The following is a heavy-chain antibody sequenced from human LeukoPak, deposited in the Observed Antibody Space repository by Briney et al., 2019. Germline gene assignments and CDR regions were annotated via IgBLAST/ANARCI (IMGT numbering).Heavy chain of an antibody. J-gene: IGHJ4*02. D-gene: IGHD3-10*01. CDR1: GGTFSSYA. CDR2: IIPILGIA. Sequence: SVKVSCKASGGTFSSYAISWVRQAPGQGVEWMGRIIPILGIANYAQKFQGRVTITADKSTSTAYMELSSLRSEDTAVYYCARENYYGSGSYFDYWGQGTLVTVSS. V-gene: IGHV1-69*04. CDR3: ARENYYGSGSYFDY.